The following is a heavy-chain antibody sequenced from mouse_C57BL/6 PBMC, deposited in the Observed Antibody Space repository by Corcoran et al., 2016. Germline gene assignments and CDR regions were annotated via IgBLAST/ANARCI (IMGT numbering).Heavy chain of an antibody. CDR3: ARRDHYYGSSYYFDY. J-gene: IGHJ2*01. D-gene: IGHD1-1*01. CDR1: GYTFTSYG. Sequence: QVQLQQSGAELARPGASVKLSCKASGYTFTSYGISWVKQRTGQGLEWIGEIYPRSGNTYYNEKFKGKATLTADKSSSTAYMELRSLTSEDSAVYFCARRDHYYGSSYYFDYWGQGTTLTVSS. V-gene: IGHV1-81*01. CDR2: IYPRSGNT.